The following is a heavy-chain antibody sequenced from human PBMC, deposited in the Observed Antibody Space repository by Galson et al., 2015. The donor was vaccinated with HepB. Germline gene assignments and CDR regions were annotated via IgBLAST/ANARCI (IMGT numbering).Heavy chain of an antibody. CDR2: VSGYDGSA. CDR1: GYDFNKYG. Sequence: SVKVSCKASGYDFNKYGLSWVRQVPRQGLEWMGWVSGYDGSANYAPKFKGRVTMTTQTSTDTAFMEMRSLRADDTAVYFCARDSRLELHLNNYYSYGMDVWGQGTAVLVS. D-gene: IGHD1-7*01. V-gene: IGHV1-18*01. CDR3: ARDSRLELHLNNYYSYGMDV. J-gene: IGHJ6*02.